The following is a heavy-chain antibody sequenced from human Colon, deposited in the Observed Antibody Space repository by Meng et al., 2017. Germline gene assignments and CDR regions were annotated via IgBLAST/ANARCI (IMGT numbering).Heavy chain of an antibody. CDR2: ISSSSTYI. V-gene: IGHV3-21*01. CDR1: GITFSTYS. D-gene: IGHD6-6*01. CDR3: ARDSSAGRDYYYGMDV. J-gene: IGHJ6*02. Sequence: GESLKISCAASGITFSTYSMHWVRQAPGKGLEWVASISSSSTYIYYEASVKGRFIISRDNAKKSLYLQLSSLRAEDTAVYYCARDSSAGRDYYYGMDVWGQGTTVTVSS.